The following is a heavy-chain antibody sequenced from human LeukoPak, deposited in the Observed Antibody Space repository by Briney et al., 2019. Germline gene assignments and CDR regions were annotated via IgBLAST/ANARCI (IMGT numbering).Heavy chain of an antibody. V-gene: IGHV4-30-4*08. CDR2: IYYSGST. CDR3: ARWRDIVVVVAANGAFDI. Sequence: SQTLSLTCTVSGGSISSGDYYWSWIRQPPGKGLEWIGYIYYSGSTYYNPSLKSRVTISVDTSKNQFSLKLSSVTAADTAVYYCARWRDIVVVVAANGAFDIWGQGTMVTVSS. CDR1: GGSISSGDYY. D-gene: IGHD2-15*01. J-gene: IGHJ3*02.